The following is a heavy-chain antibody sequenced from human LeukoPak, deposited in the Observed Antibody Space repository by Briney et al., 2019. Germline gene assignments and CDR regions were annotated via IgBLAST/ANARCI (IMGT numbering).Heavy chain of an antibody. CDR2: IYYSGST. J-gene: IGHJ4*02. D-gene: IGHD1-26*01. Sequence: PSETLSLTCSVSGGSISSGGYYWSWIRQHPGKGLEWIGYIYYSGSTYYNPSLKSRVTISVDTSKNQFSLKLSSVTAADTAVYYCARSKIYSGSAFDYWGQGTLVTVSS. CDR1: GGSISSGGYY. V-gene: IGHV4-31*03. CDR3: ARSKIYSGSAFDY.